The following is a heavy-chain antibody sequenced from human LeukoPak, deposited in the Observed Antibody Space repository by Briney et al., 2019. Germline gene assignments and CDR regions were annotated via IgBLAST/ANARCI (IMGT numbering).Heavy chain of an antibody. CDR1: GYSFATNW. V-gene: IGHV5-51*01. CDR2: IYPSDSDT. D-gene: IGHD4-17*01. J-gene: IGHJ4*02. Sequence: GESVKISCKGSGYSFATNWIGWVRQMPGKGLEWMGVIYPSDSDTRYRPSFQGQVTISADKSISTASLQWSSLKASDTAMYYCVRRYGYYFDYWGQGTLVTVSS. CDR3: VRRYGYYFDY.